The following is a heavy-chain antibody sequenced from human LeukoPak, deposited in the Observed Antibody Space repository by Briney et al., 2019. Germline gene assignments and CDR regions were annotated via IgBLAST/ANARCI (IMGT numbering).Heavy chain of an antibody. CDR2: ISGDGGST. Sequence: GGSLRLSCAAPGFTFDDYAMHWVRQAPGKGLEWVSLISGDGGSTYYADSVKGRFTISRDNSKNSLYLQMNSLRTEDTALYYCAKGSIFGVVIIETYFDYWGQGTLVTVSS. CDR3: AKGSIFGVVIIETYFDY. CDR1: GFTFDDYA. J-gene: IGHJ4*02. D-gene: IGHD3-3*01. V-gene: IGHV3-43*02.